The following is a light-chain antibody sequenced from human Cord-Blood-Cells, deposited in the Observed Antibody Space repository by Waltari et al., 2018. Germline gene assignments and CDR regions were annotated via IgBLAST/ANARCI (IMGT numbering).Light chain of an antibody. CDR2: KAS. CDR3: QQYNSYSLT. CDR1: QSISSW. Sequence: DIQMTQSPSTLSASVGDRVTITCRASQSISSWLAWYQQKPGKAPKLLIYKASSLESGVPSRFSGSGAGTEFTLTISSLQPDDFATYYCQQYNSYSLTFGGGTKVEIK. J-gene: IGKJ4*01. V-gene: IGKV1-5*03.